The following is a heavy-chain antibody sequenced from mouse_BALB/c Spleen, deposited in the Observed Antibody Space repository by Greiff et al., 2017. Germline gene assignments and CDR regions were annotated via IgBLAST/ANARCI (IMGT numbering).Heavy chain of an antibody. CDR1: GYTFTSYW. CDR3: TRGLRGRYYAMDY. J-gene: IGHJ4*01. D-gene: IGHD1-1*01. Sequence: QVQLQQSGAELVRPGASVKLSCKASGYTFTSYWINWVKQRPGQGLEWIGNIYPSDSYTNYNQKFKDKATLTVDKSSSTAYMQLSSPTSEDSAVYYCTRGLRGRYYAMDYWGQGTSVTVSS. V-gene: IGHV1-69*02. CDR2: IYPSDSYT.